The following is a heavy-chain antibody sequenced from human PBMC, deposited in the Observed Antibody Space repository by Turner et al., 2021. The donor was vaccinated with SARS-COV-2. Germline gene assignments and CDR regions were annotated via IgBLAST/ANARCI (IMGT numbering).Heavy chain of an antibody. D-gene: IGHD3-10*01. J-gene: IGHJ4*02. V-gene: IGHV3-30*19. CDR1: GFTFSSYG. CDR2: IWYDGSNK. Sequence: QVQLVESGGGVVQPGRSLRLSCAGSGFTFSSYGMHWVRQAAGKGLEWVAVIWYDGSNKYYADSVKGRFTISRDNSKNTLYLQMNSLRAEDTAVDYCARDSGDFDYWGQGTLVTVSS. CDR3: ARDSGDFDY.